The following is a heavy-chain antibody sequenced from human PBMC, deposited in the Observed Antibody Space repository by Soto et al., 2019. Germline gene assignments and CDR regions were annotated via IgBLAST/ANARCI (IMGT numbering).Heavy chain of an antibody. CDR3: ARAAYKYYDFWSGPSHAFDI. Sequence: LSLTCTVSGGSISSGGYYCSWIRQHPGKGLEWIGYIYYSGSTYYNPSLKSRVTISVDTSKSQFSLKLSSVTAADTAVYYCARAAYKYYDFWSGPSHAFDIWGQGTMVTVSS. V-gene: IGHV4-31*03. J-gene: IGHJ3*02. D-gene: IGHD3-3*01. CDR2: IYYSGST. CDR1: GGSISSGGYY.